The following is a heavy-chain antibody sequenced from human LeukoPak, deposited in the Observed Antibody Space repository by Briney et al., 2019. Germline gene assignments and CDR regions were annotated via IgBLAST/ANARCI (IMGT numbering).Heavy chain of an antibody. CDR2: IYTGDSDT. D-gene: IGHD3-16*01. V-gene: IGHV5-51*01. CDR3: ARLLTSCSNIRDLFDP. CDR1: GYIFTNYW. Sequence: GESLNISCTGSGYIFTNYWIGWVRQLPGKGLEWMGIIYTGDSDTIYNQSFQGQVTIAADNAISTAYVQWSNLKASHTAMYYCARLLTSCSNIRDLFDPWGQGTLVTVSS. J-gene: IGHJ5*02.